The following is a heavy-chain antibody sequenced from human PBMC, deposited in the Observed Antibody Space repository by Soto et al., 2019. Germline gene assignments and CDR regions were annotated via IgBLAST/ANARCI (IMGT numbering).Heavy chain of an antibody. Sequence: SETLSLSCDVPCCSLSEYHWSWIRQAPGKGLEWVGYVHFSGSTTYNPSLAPRLNISFDMSKSQVYLQLTSVTAADTAVYYCARFGAAAAHDDNWGRGVLVTVS. CDR3: ARFGAAAAHDDN. V-gene: IGHV4-59*01. CDR2: VHFSGST. CDR1: CCSLSEYH. J-gene: IGHJ4*01. D-gene: IGHD6-13*01.